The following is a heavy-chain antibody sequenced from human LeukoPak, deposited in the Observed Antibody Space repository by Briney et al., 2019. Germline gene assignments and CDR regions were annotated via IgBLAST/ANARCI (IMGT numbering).Heavy chain of an antibody. J-gene: IGHJ4*02. Sequence: GGSLRLSCAASGFTFSSYGMHWVRQAPGKGLEWVAFIRYDGSNKYYADSVKGRFSISRDNSENTLSLQMNSLRAEDTAVYYCAAKGNGYTGTYVFAHWGRGTLVTVSS. CDR1: GFTFSSYG. CDR3: AAKGNGYTGTYVFAH. CDR2: IRYDGSNK. D-gene: IGHD5-12*01. V-gene: IGHV3-30*02.